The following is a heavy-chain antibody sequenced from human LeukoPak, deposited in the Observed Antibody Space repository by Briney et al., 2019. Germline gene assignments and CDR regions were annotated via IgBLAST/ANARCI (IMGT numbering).Heavy chain of an antibody. V-gene: IGHV3-33*01. D-gene: IGHD3-16*01. CDR1: GFTFSSYG. Sequence: GGSLRLSCAASGFTFSSYGMHWVRQAPGKGLEWVAVIWYDGSNKHYADSVKGRFTISRDNSKNALYLQMNSLRAEDTAVYYCARGGSEDYFDYWGQGTLVTVSS. CDR2: IWYDGSNK. J-gene: IGHJ4*02. CDR3: ARGGSEDYFDY.